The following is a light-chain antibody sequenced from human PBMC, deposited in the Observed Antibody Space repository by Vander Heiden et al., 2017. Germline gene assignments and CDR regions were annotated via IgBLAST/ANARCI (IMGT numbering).Light chain of an antibody. Sequence: DIHMTQSPSSLSALVSDRVTIPCLPSQAINNYLNWYQQKPGKAPELLIYDASNSETGVPSSFSGSGSGTDFTFTISSLQPEDVATYYCQQDDSLPLTFGGGTKVXIK. V-gene: IGKV1-33*01. CDR2: DAS. J-gene: IGKJ4*01. CDR1: QAINNY. CDR3: QQDDSLPLT.